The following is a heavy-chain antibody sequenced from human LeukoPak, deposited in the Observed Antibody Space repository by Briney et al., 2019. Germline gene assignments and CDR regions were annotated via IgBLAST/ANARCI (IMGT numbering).Heavy chain of an antibody. V-gene: IGHV3-30*01. J-gene: IGHJ1*01. D-gene: IGHD2-21*02. Sequence: GRSLRLSCAASGFTFSSYAMHWVRQAPGKGLEWVAIISYDGSNKYYADSVKGRFTISRDNSKNTLYLQMNSLRAEDTAVYYCARQAYCGGDCYGGYFQHWGQGTLVTVSS. CDR3: ARQAYCGGDCYGGYFQH. CDR1: GFTFSSYA. CDR2: ISYDGSNK.